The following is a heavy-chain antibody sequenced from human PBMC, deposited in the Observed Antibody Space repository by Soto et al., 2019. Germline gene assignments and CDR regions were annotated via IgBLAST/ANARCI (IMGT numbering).Heavy chain of an antibody. J-gene: IGHJ5*02. CDR2: INHSGST. CDR1: GGSFSGYY. V-gene: IGHV4-34*01. CDR3: GRQAYIWTNNWLDP. D-gene: IGHD1-20*01. Sequence: SETLSLTCAVYGGSFSGYYWSWIRQPPGKGLEWIGDINHSGSTNYNPSLKSRVTISVATSKNQFSLKLSSVTAADTAVYYCGRQAYIWTNNWLDPWGQGTLVTVSS.